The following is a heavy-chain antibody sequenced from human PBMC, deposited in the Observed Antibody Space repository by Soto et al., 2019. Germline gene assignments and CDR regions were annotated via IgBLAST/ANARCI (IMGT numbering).Heavy chain of an antibody. CDR2: ITPFIGTA. V-gene: IGHV1-69*12. CDR3: AQTLGSAVAGPGRFDL. CDR1: GGTFSNYA. Sequence: QVQLVQSGAEVKKPGSSVKVSCKASGGTFSNYAISWVRQAPGQGLEWMGGITPFIGTANYSQKFQGRVTITADESMSRAYMELSRLRSEDTAVYYCAQTLGSAVAGPGRFDLWGRGTLVTGSS. D-gene: IGHD6-19*01. J-gene: IGHJ2*01.